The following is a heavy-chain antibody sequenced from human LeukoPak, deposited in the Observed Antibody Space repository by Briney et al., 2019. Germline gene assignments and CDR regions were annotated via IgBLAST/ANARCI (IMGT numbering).Heavy chain of an antibody. V-gene: IGHV1-2*02. J-gene: IGHJ4*02. CDR1: KYTFTASY. CDR3: ARHSGEQWLSHFDY. Sequence: GASVKVSCKASKYTFTASYIHWVRQAPGQGLEWMGWIHPNTGTTNFAQKFQGRVALTRDASITTAYMDPSSLRSDDTAMYYCARHSGEQWLSHFDYWGQGTLVTVSS. D-gene: IGHD5-12*01. CDR2: IHPNTGTT.